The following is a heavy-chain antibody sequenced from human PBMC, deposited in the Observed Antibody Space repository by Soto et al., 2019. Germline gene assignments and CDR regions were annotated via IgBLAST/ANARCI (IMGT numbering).Heavy chain of an antibody. J-gene: IGHJ4*02. V-gene: IGHV3-23*01. CDR3: AQCHYGSGSGFDY. CDR1: GFTFSSYA. D-gene: IGHD3-10*01. Sequence: GGSLRLSCAASGFTFSSYAMSWVRQAPGKGLEWVSAISGSGVSTYYADSVKGRFTTSRDNSKNTLYLQMNSLRAEDTAVYYCAQCHYGSGSGFDYWGQGTLVTVSS. CDR2: ISGSGVST.